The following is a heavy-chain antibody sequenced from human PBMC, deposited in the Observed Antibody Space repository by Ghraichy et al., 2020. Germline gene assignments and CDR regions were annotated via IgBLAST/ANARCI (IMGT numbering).Heavy chain of an antibody. CDR3: ARIDSMTTVTYYWYFDL. Sequence: SETLSLTCAVYGGSFSGYYWSWIRQPPGKGLEWIGEINHSGSTNYNPSLKSRVTISVDTSKNQFSLKLSSVTAADTAVYYCARIDSMTTVTYYWYFDLWGRGTLVTVSS. J-gene: IGHJ2*01. CDR2: INHSGST. V-gene: IGHV4-34*01. D-gene: IGHD4-17*01. CDR1: GGSFSGYY.